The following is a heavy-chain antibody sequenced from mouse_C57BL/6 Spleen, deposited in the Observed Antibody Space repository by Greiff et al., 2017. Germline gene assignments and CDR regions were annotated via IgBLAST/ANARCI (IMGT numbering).Heavy chain of an antibody. CDR2: ISSGSSTI. CDR1: GFTFSDYG. CDR3: ASAVTGYYAMDY. J-gene: IGHJ4*01. Sequence: EVKLLESGGGLVKPGGSLKLSCAASGFTFSDYGMHWVHQAPEKGLEWVAYISSGSSTIYYADTVKGRFTISRDTAKNTLFLQMTSLRSEDTAMYYCASAVTGYYAMDYWGQGTSVTVSA. D-gene: IGHD4-1*01. V-gene: IGHV5-17*01.